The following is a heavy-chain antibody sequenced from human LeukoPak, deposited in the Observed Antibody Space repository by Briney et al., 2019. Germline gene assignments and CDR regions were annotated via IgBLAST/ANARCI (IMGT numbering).Heavy chain of an antibody. D-gene: IGHD3-22*01. V-gene: IGHV1-8*02. Sequence: ASVKVSCKASGYGFTNCYIHWGRQAPGQGLEWMGLINPNSGNTGYAQKFQGRVTMSRNTSISTAYMELSSLKSEDTAVYYCARVRTPHYYDSSRHPFDIWGQGTMVTVSS. J-gene: IGHJ3*02. CDR2: INPNSGNT. CDR1: GYGFTNCY. CDR3: ARVRTPHYYDSSRHPFDI.